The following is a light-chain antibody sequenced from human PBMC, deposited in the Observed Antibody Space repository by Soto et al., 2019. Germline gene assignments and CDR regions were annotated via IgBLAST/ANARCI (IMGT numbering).Light chain of an antibody. CDR3: QQGYSSRWT. CDR2: GTS. J-gene: IGKJ1*01. CDR1: QNIRSY. Sequence: DIQMTQSPSSLSASVGDRVTITCRASQNIRSYLNWYQQKPGKAPQLLIYGTSSLQTGVPSRFSASGSATDFSLVISDLQPEDSATYYCQQGYSSRWTSGRGTKVEI. V-gene: IGKV1-39*01.